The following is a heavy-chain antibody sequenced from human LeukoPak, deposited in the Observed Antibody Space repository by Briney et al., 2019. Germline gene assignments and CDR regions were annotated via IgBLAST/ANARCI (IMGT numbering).Heavy chain of an antibody. D-gene: IGHD1-26*01. CDR1: GYTFTSYG. CDR3: ARGGLYGGSPDY. CDR2: ISGYNGNT. J-gene: IGHJ4*02. Sequence: ASVKASCKASGYTFTSYGISWVRQAPGQGLEWMAWISGYNGNTNYAQKLQGRVTMTTDTSTSTAYMELMSLRSDDTAVYYCARGGLYGGSPDYWGQGTLVIVSS. V-gene: IGHV1-18*01.